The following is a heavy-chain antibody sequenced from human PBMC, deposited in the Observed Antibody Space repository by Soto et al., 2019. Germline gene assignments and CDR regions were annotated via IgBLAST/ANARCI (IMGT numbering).Heavy chain of an antibody. J-gene: IGHJ4*02. CDR3: ARAQQLVPYFDY. Sequence: QITLKESGPTLVKPTQTLTLTCTFSGFSLSTSGVGVGWIRQPPGKALEWLALIYWDDDKRYSPSLKSRLTITQDTSKNQVVLTMTNMDPVDTATYYCARAQQLVPYFDYWGQGTLVTVSS. D-gene: IGHD6-13*01. V-gene: IGHV2-5*02. CDR2: IYWDDDK. CDR1: GFSLSTSGVG.